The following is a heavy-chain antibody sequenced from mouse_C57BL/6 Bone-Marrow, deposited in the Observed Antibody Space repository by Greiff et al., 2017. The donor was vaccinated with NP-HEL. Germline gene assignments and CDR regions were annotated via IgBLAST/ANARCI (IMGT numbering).Heavy chain of an antibody. V-gene: IGHV1-72*01. CDR1: GYTFTSYW. CDR2: IDPNSGGT. D-gene: IGHD1-1*01. CDR3: ARTLYYGSSYPWFAY. Sequence: QVQLKQPGAELVKPGASVKLSCKASGYTFTSYWMHWVKQRPGRGLEWIGRIDPNSGGTKYNEKFKSKATLTVDKPSSTADMQLSSLTSEDSAVYYCARTLYYGSSYPWFAYWGQGTLVTVSA. J-gene: IGHJ3*01.